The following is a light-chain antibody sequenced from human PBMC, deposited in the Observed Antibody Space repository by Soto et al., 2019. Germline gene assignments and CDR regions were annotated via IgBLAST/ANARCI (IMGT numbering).Light chain of an antibody. V-gene: IGLV1-44*01. J-gene: IGLJ1*01. CDR1: SSNIGSNT. CDR3: AAWDDSLNGYV. Sequence: SVLSQPPSASGTPGQRVAISFSGSSSNIGSNTVSWYQQFPGTAPKLLIYFNIQRPSGVPDRFSGSKSGTSASLAISGLQSEDEADYYCAAWDDSLNGYVFGTGTKVTVL. CDR2: FNI.